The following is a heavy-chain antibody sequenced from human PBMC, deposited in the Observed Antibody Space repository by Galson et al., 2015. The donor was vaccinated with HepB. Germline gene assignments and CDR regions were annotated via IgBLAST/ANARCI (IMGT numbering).Heavy chain of an antibody. CDR2: IYSGGST. V-gene: IGHV3-53*01. D-gene: IGHD5-18*01. CDR1: GFTVSSNY. Sequence: SLRLSCAASGFTVSSNYMSWVRQAPGKGLEWVSVIYSGGSTYYADSVKGRFTISRDNSKNTLYLQMNSLRAEDTAVYYCARDRDTAMTDAFDIWGQGTMVTVSS. J-gene: IGHJ3*02. CDR3: ARDRDTAMTDAFDI.